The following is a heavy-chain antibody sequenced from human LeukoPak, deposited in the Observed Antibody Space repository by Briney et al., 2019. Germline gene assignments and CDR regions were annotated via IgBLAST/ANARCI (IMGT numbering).Heavy chain of an antibody. CDR2: ISGSGGST. J-gene: IGHJ6*02. D-gene: IGHD3-10*01. CDR3: AKDPSHGLLWFGESGYYYGMDV. Sequence: PGGSLRLSCAASGFTFSSYAMIWVRQAPGKGLEWVSAISGSGGSTYYADSVKGRFTISRDNSKNTLYLQMNSLRAEDTAVYYCAKDPSHGLLWFGESGYYYGMDVWGQGTTVTVSS. V-gene: IGHV3-23*01. CDR1: GFTFSSYA.